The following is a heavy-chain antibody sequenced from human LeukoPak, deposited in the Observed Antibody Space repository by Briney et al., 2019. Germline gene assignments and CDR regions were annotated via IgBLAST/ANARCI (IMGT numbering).Heavy chain of an antibody. CDR1: GGSFSIYY. CDR2: INHSGST. CDR3: ARDNWNYGSSMDV. Sequence: SETLSLTCAVYGGSFSIYYWSWIRQPPGKGLEWIGEINHSGSTNYNPSLKSRVAISIDTSKNQFSLNLSSVTAADTAVYYCARDNWNYGSSMDVWGQGTTVTVSS. V-gene: IGHV4-34*01. J-gene: IGHJ6*02. D-gene: IGHD1-7*01.